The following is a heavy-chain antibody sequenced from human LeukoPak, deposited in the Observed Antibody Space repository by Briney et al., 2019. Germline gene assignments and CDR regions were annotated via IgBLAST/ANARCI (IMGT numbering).Heavy chain of an antibody. D-gene: IGHD1-26*01. V-gene: IGHV1-46*01. CDR3: ARARVGGSYYEGIFDY. Sequence: ASVKVSCKASGYTFTSYYMHWVRQAPGQGLEWMGIINPSGGSTSYAQKFQGRVTMTRDMSTSTVYMELSSLRSEDTAVYYCARARVGGSYYEGIFDYWGQGTLVTVSS. CDR2: INPSGGST. CDR1: GYTFTSYY. J-gene: IGHJ4*02.